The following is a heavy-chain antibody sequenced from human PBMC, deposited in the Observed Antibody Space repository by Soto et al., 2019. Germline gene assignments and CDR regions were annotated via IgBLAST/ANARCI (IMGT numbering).Heavy chain of an antibody. Sequence: QVQLQESGPGLVKPSETLSLTCTVSGGSVSLGSYYWRWIRQPPGKGLEWIGYTYYSGGTNYHPSLKSRVTISVDTSKNQFSLKLSSVTAADTAVYYCARDLNWDYYYYYGMDVWGQGTTVTVSS. CDR1: GGSVSLGSYY. V-gene: IGHV4-61*01. CDR3: ARDLNWDYYYYYGMDV. CDR2: TYYSGGT. J-gene: IGHJ6*02. D-gene: IGHD1-1*01.